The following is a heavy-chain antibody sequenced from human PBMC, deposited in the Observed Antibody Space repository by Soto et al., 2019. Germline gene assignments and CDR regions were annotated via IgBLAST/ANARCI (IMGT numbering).Heavy chain of an antibody. CDR3: ARDSSHIVVVVAARLRYYYYGMDV. CDR1: GGTFSSYA. V-gene: IGHV1-69*13. CDR2: IIPIFGTA. J-gene: IGHJ6*02. Sequence: SVKVSCKASGGTFSSYAISWVRQAPGQGLEWMGGIIPIFGTANYAQKFQGRVTITADESTSTAYMELSSLRSEDTAVYYCARDSSHIVVVVAARLRYYYYGMDVWGQGTTVTVSS. D-gene: IGHD2-15*01.